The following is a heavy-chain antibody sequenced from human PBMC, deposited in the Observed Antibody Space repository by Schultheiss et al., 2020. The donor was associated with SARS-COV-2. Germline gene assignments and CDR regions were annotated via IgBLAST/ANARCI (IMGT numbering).Heavy chain of an antibody. CDR3: AREGLGDYDILTGYAFDI. J-gene: IGHJ3*02. V-gene: IGHV3-7*01. Sequence: GGSLRLSCAASGFTFSSYAMSWVRQAPGKGLEWVANIKQDGSNKYYADSVKGRFTISRDNSKNTLYLQMNSLRAEDTAVYYCAREGLGDYDILTGYAFDIWGQGTMVTVSS. D-gene: IGHD3-9*01. CDR1: GFTFSSYA. CDR2: IKQDGSNK.